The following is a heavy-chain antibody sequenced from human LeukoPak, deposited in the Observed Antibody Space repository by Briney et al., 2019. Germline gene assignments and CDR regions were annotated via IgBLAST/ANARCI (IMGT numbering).Heavy chain of an antibody. J-gene: IGHJ4*02. CDR3: ARGYDFWSGIWDY. CDR2: IKQDGSEK. V-gene: IGHV3-7*04. D-gene: IGHD3-3*01. Sequence: PGGSLRLSCAASGFTFSSYWMSWVRQAPGKGLEWVANIKQDGSEKYYVDSVKGRFTISRDNAKNSLYLQMNSLRAEDTAVYYCARGYDFWSGIWDYWGQRTLVTVSS. CDR1: GFTFSSYW.